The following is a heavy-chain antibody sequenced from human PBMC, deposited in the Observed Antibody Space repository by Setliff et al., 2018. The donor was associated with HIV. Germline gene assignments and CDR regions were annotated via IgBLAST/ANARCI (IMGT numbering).Heavy chain of an antibody. J-gene: IGHJ4*02. V-gene: IGHV2-70*12. CDR1: GFSLSTSGMR. D-gene: IGHD2-2*01. CDR3: AHSLYCSSSNCSGLLFDY. Sequence: ESGPTLVNPTQTLTLTCTFSGFSLSTSGMRVTWIRQPPGKALEWLARIDWDDDKFYSTSLKTRLTISKDTSKNQVVLTMTNMDPVDTATYYCAHSLYCSSSNCSGLLFDYWGQGTLVTVSS. CDR2: IDWDDDK.